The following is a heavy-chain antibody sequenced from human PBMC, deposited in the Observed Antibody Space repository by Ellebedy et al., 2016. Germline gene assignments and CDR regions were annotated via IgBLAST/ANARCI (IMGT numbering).Heavy chain of an antibody. V-gene: IGHV3-21*01. J-gene: IGHJ5*02. CDR2: ISDNSNYI. CDR3: VRDYFFGFDP. D-gene: IGHD3-3*01. Sequence: GESLKISCAASGFMFSGYRMNWVRQAPGKGLEWVSSISDNSNYIFYIDSVRGRFTISRDNAKNSLYLQMNSLKAEDTAVYHCVRDYFFGFDPWGQGTLVTVSS. CDR1: GFMFSGYR.